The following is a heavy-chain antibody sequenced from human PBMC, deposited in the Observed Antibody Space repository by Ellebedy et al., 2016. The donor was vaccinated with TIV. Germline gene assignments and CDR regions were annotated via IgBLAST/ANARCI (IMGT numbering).Heavy chain of an antibody. V-gene: IGHV1-46*01. CDR2: TNPRDAGT. CDR3: ARGNTAMAMVDY. CDR1: GYTFTNYY. D-gene: IGHD5-18*01. Sequence: ASVKVSCXASGYTFTNYYMHWVRQAPGQGLEWVGVTNPRDAGTTYAQKFQVRVTMTSDTSTSTFYMDLRSLTSEDTAVYYCARGNTAMAMVDYWGQGTLVTVSS. J-gene: IGHJ4*02.